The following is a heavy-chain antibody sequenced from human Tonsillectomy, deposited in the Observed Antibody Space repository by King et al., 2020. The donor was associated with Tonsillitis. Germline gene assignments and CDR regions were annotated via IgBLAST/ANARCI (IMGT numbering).Heavy chain of an antibody. Sequence: VQLVESGGGLVQPGRSLRLSCAASGFTFDDYAMHWVRQAPGKGLEWVSGISWNSGSIGYADSVKGRFTISRDNAKNSLYLQMNSLRAEDTALYYCAKECSGTYWGQETLVTVSS. D-gene: IGHD3-10*02. CDR1: GFTFDDYA. V-gene: IGHV3-9*01. CDR3: AKECSGTY. CDR2: ISWNSGSI. J-gene: IGHJ4*02.